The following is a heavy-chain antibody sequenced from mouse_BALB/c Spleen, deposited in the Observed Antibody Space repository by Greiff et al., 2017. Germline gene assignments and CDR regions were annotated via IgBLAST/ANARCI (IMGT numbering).Heavy chain of an antibody. Sequence: QVQLQQPGAELVRPGASVKLSCKASGYTFTSYWINWVKQRPGQGLDWIGNIYPSDSYTNYNQKFKDKATLTVDKSSSTAYMQLSSPTSEDSAVYYCTKRGPTYAMDYWGQGTSVTVSS. J-gene: IGHJ4*01. CDR3: TKRGPTYAMDY. CDR2: IYPSDSYT. V-gene: IGHV1-69*02. CDR1: GYTFTSYW. D-gene: IGHD1-1*01.